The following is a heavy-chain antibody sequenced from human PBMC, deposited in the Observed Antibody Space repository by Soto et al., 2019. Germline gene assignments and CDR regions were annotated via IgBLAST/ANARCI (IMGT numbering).Heavy chain of an antibody. CDR3: AREGADSCNGGNCYDYAMDV. D-gene: IGHD3-16*01. Sequence: GGSLRLSCAASGLSVISNYMSWVRQAPGKGLEWVSIIYIDGRTYYADSVKGRFTISRDTSKNMLFLQINSLRAEDTAVYYCAREGADSCNGGNCYDYAMDVWGQGTTVTV. J-gene: IGHJ6*02. CDR2: IYIDGRT. V-gene: IGHV3-53*01. CDR1: GLSVISNY.